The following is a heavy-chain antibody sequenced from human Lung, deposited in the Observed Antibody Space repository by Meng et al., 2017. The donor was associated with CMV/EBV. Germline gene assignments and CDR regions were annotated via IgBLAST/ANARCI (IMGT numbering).Heavy chain of an antibody. CDR2: IYYSGSG. CDR3: ARAPQSVGEIVDI. V-gene: IGHV4-31*03. J-gene: IGHJ3*02. D-gene: IGHD3-16*01. Sequence: SETLSLXCTVSGGAINSGGYYWSWIRQHPGKGLEWIGYIYYSGSGYYNPSLRSRITMSVDTSKNQFSLKLTSVTAADTAVYYCARAPQSVGEIVDIWGQGTMVTVSS. CDR1: GGAINSGGYY.